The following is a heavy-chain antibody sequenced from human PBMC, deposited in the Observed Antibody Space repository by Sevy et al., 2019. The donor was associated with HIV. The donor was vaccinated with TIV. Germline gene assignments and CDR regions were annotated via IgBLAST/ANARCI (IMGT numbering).Heavy chain of an antibody. CDR3: AKVLHIVVVPAAIDYYYGMDV. V-gene: IGHV3-23*01. CDR2: ISGSGGST. Sequence: GSLRLSCAASGFTFSSYAMSWVRQAPGKGLEWVSAISGSGGSTYYTDSVKGRLTISRDNSKNTLYLQMNSLRAEDTAVYFCAKVLHIVVVPAAIDYYYGMDVWGQGTTVTVSS. J-gene: IGHJ6*02. CDR1: GFTFSSYA. D-gene: IGHD2-2*01.